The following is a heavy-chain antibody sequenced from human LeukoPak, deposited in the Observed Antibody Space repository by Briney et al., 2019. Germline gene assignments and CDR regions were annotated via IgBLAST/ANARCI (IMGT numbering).Heavy chain of an antibody. D-gene: IGHD4-23*01. Sequence: PSETLSLTCTVSGGSISSYYWSWIRQPPGKGLEWIGYIYYSGSTNYNPSLKSRVTISVDTSKNQFSLKLSSVTAADTAVYYCAREKTYGGNRWFDPWGQGTLVTVSS. CDR2: IYYSGST. CDR1: GGSISSYY. J-gene: IGHJ5*02. V-gene: IGHV4-59*01. CDR3: AREKTYGGNRWFDP.